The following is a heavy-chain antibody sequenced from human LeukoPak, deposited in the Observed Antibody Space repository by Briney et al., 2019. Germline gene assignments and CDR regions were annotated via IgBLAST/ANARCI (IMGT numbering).Heavy chain of an antibody. CDR2: ISAYNGNT. V-gene: IGHV1-18*01. D-gene: IGHD3-22*01. J-gene: IGHJ6*03. Sequence: ASVKVSCKASGYTFTSYGIRGVRQAAGQGREWVGWISAYNGNTNYAQKLQGRVTMTTDTSTSTAYMELRSLRSDDTAVYYCARDYYYDSSGLAATYYYYYYMDVWGKGTTVTVSS. CDR3: ARDYYYDSSGLAATYYYYYYMDV. CDR1: GYTFTSYG.